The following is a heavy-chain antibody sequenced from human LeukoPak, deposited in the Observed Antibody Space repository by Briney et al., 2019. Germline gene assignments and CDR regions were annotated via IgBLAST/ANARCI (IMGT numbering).Heavy chain of an antibody. CDR2: ISSSGSTI. J-gene: IGHJ3*02. V-gene: IGHV3-48*03. CDR1: GFTFSSYE. D-gene: IGHD5-24*01. CDR3: ASLYGSYDAFDI. Sequence: GGSLRLSCAASGFTFSSYEMNWVRRAPGKGLGWVSYISSSGSTIYCADSVKGRFTISRDNAKNSLYLQMNSLRAEDTAVYYCASLYGSYDAFDIWGQGTMVTVSS.